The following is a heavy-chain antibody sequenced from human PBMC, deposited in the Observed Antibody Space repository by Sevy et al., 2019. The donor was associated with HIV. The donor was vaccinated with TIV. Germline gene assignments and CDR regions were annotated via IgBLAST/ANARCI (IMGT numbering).Heavy chain of an antibody. CDR3: GGLMVRGKDAFDI. CDR2: IYYSGST. V-gene: IGHV4-59*01. CDR1: GGSISSYY. Sequence: SETLSLTCTVSGGSISSYYWSWIRQPPGKGLEWIAYIYYSGSTNYNPSLKSRVTISVDTSKNQFSLKLSSVTAADTAVYYCGGLMVRGKDAFDIWGQGTMVTVSS. J-gene: IGHJ3*02. D-gene: IGHD3-10*01.